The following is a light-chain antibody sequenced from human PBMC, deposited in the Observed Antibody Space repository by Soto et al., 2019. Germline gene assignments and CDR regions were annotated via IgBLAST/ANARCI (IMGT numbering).Light chain of an antibody. CDR3: QQYRSYWT. CDR2: KAS. Sequence: DIQMTQSPSTLSASVGDRVTISCRASQNINSWLARYQQKPGKAPHLLIYKASNLQSGVPSRFSGSGSGTEFTLTISSLQPDDFANYYCQQYRSYWTFGQGTKVEIK. V-gene: IGKV1-5*03. J-gene: IGKJ1*01. CDR1: QNINSW.